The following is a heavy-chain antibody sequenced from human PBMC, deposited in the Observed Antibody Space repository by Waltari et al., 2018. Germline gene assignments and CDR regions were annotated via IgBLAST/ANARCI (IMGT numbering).Heavy chain of an antibody. Sequence: EVQLVESGGDLVQPGGSLRLSCAASGFTFSRSWMTWVSQAPGKGLEWVGNIKQNGIEKWYADSVRGRFTISRDNAMNSLYLQMNSLRVEDTAVYYCARDLVATPPWGQGTLVTVSS. D-gene: IGHD2-21*02. CDR3: ARDLVATPP. V-gene: IGHV3-7*01. J-gene: IGHJ5*02. CDR1: GFTFSRSW. CDR2: IKQNGIEK.